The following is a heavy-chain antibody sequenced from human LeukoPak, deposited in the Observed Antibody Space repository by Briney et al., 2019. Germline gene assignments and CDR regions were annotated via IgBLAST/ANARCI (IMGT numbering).Heavy chain of an antibody. CDR1: GFTFDDSA. D-gene: IGHD3-3*01. CDR3: AKDMGFFSYLES. V-gene: IGHV3-9*01. J-gene: IGHJ4*02. CDR2: ISWNSVSI. Sequence: PGGSLRLSCTASGFTFDDSAMHWVRQPPGKGLEWVSGISWNSVSIGYADSVKGRFTISRDNAKKSLYLQMNSLSAEDTAFYYCAKDMGFFSYLESWGQGTLVSVSS.